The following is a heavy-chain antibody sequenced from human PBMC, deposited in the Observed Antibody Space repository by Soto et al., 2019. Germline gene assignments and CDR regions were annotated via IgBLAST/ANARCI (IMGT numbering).Heavy chain of an antibody. D-gene: IGHD6-6*01. CDR3: AADPRPQLVPIDY. J-gene: IGHJ4*02. V-gene: IGHV3-7*01. Sequence: GGSLRLSCEASGFIFRSYWMTWVRQAPGKGLEWVANIKQDGSEKYYVDSVKGRFTISRDNAKNSLYLQMNSLRAEDTAVYYCAADPRPQLVPIDYWGQGTLVTVSS. CDR2: IKQDGSEK. CDR1: GFIFRSYW.